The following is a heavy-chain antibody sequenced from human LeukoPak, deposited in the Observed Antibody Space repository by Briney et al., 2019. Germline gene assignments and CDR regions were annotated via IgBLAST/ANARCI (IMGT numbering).Heavy chain of an antibody. CDR1: GFTFSSYW. CDR3: ARVRVGYSREFDY. Sequence: GGSLRLSCAASGFTFSSYWMHWVRQVPGKGLVWVSRINSDGSSTSYADSVKGRFTISRDNAKNTLYLQMNSLRAEDTAVYYCARVRVGYSREFDYWGQGTLVTVSS. J-gene: IGHJ4*02. V-gene: IGHV3-74*01. D-gene: IGHD5-18*01. CDR2: INSDGSST.